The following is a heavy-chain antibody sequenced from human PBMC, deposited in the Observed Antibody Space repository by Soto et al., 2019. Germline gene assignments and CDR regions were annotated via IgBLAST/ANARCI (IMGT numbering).Heavy chain of an antibody. J-gene: IGHJ4*02. Sequence: EVQLVESGGDLVQPGGSLRLSCAASGFTFSTYWMHWFRQAPVKGLVWVSRINTDGAITSHAESVKGRFTISRDNAKNTLYLHMSSLSAEDTAVYYCARGGLEPVDFWGQGTLVTVSS. CDR3: ARGGLEPVDF. CDR1: GFTFSTYW. CDR2: INTDGAIT. V-gene: IGHV3-74*01. D-gene: IGHD3-3*01.